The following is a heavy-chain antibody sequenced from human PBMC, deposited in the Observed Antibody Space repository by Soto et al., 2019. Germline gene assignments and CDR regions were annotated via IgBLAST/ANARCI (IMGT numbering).Heavy chain of an antibody. J-gene: IGHJ4*02. CDR3: ARRWGRTFAD. CDR2: IYYSGST. D-gene: IGHD7-27*01. V-gene: IGHV4-59*08. CDR1: GGSISSYY. Sequence: SETLSLTCTVSGGSISSYYWSWIRQPPGKGLEWIGYIYYSGSTNYNPSLKSRVTISVDTSKNQFSLKLSSVTAADTAVYYCARRWGRTFADWGQGTLVTVSS.